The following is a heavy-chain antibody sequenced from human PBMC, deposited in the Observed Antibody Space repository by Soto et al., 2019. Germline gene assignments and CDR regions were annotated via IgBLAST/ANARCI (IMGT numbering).Heavy chain of an antibody. CDR1: GFTFSGYG. V-gene: IGHV3-30*18. Sequence: QVHLVESGGGVVQPGRSLRLSCEASGFTFSGYGMHWVRQAPGKGLEWVSFVSYEGSSKYYADSVKGRFTISQDNSKNTLNLQMNSLRAEDTAVYYCAKEERHSGYIIDYWGQGTVVTVSS. J-gene: IGHJ4*02. D-gene: IGHD5-12*01. CDR2: VSYEGSSK. CDR3: AKEERHSGYIIDY.